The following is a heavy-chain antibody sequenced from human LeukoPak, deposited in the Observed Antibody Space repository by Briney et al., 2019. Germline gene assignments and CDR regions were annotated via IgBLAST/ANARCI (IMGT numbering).Heavy chain of an antibody. V-gene: IGHV3-23*01. J-gene: IGHJ3*02. CDR2: ISGSGGST. D-gene: IGHD1-1*01. Sequence: GGSLRLSCAASGFTFDDCAMHWVRQAPGKGLEWVSGISGSGGSTYYAGSVKGRFTISRDNSKNTLYPQMNSLRAEDTAVYYCARGRSTTGTVGTDAFDIWGQGTMVTVSS. CDR1: GFTFDDCA. CDR3: ARGRSTTGTVGTDAFDI.